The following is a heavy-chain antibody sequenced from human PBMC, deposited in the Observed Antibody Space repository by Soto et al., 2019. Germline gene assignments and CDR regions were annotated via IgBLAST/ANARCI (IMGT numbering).Heavy chain of an antibody. CDR1: GGTFSSSA. V-gene: IGHV1-69*12. CDR3: ARDNDRLQLGGNYYYILDV. CDR2: IIPLFRTP. J-gene: IGHJ6*02. D-gene: IGHD4-4*01. Sequence: QVQLVQSGAEMTEPGSSVKVSCKTSGGTFSSSAISWLRQAPGQGLEWMGGIIPLFRTPAYAQKFQGRVRIDADESTSTAYMELSSLRSEDTAVYYCARDNDRLQLGGNYYYILDVWGQGTTITVSS.